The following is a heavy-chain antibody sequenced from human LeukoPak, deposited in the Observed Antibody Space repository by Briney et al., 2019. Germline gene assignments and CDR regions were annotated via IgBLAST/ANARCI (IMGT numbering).Heavy chain of an antibody. J-gene: IGHJ4*02. CDR1: GFTFSSYA. D-gene: IGHD3-10*01. CDR3: AKGPFGYYYGSGQTKNY. V-gene: IGHV3-23*01. Sequence: GGSLRLSCAASGFTFSSYAITWVRQAPGKGLEWVSAVSGSGGSTYYADSVKGWFTISRDNSKNTLYLQMNSLRAEDTAVYYCAKGPFGYYYGSGQTKNYWGQGTLVTVSS. CDR2: VSGSGGST.